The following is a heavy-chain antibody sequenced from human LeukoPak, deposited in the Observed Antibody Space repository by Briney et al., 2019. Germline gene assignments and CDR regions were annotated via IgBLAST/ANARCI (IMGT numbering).Heavy chain of an antibody. CDR1: GGSVSGYY. CDR2: IFYSGTT. Sequence: KSSETLSLTCTVSGGSVSGYYWSWIRQSPGKGLEWIGYIFYSGTTPYSPSLKTRVTMSVDTSANQFSLKFSSVTAADTAVYYCARHDVVPVIRRGFDFWGQGTLVTVSS. J-gene: IGHJ4*02. CDR3: ARHDVVPVIRRGFDF. D-gene: IGHD2-21*02. V-gene: IGHV4-59*08.